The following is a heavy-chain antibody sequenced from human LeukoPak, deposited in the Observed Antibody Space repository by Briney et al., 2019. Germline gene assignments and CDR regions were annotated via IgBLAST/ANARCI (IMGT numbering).Heavy chain of an antibody. CDR2: IYYSGST. J-gene: IGHJ4*02. Sequence: SEILSLTCTVSGGSISSSSYYWGWIRQPPGKGLEWIGSIYYSGSTYYNPSLKSRVTISVDTSKNQFSLKLSSVTAADTAVYYCARRGYQRGFDYWGQGTLVTVSS. CDR3: ARRGYQRGFDY. D-gene: IGHD6-13*01. CDR1: GGSISSSSYY. V-gene: IGHV4-39*01.